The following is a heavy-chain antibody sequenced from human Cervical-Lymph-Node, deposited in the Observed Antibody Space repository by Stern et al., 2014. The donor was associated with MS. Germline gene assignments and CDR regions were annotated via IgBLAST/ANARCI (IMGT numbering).Heavy chain of an antibody. CDR3: ARGRVVPSAIADLDY. CDR2: INPKSGVS. D-gene: IGHD2-2*01. J-gene: IGHJ4*02. CDR1: GYTFTGYY. Sequence: QVQLVQSGAEVKKPGASVKVSCKASGYTFTGYYIHWVRQAPGQGLEYVRRINPKSGVSNYAETFQGGVTMTVDTSINTAYLELSALKFDDTAVYFCARGRVVPSAIADLDYWGQGTLVTVSS. V-gene: IGHV1-2*06.